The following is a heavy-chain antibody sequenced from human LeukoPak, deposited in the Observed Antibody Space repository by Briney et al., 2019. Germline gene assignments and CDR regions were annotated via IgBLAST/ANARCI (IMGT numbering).Heavy chain of an antibody. CDR3: ARHIELRNSGGY. CDR1: GVSISSHNYY. D-gene: IGHD2-15*01. V-gene: IGHV4-39*01. CDR2: IYYSGTT. Sequence: SETLSLTCTVSGVSISSHNYYWGWIRQPPGKGLEWIGSIYYSGTTYYNPSLKSRVTISIDTSKNQFSLRLSSVTAADTAVYYCARHIELRNSGGYWGQGTLVTVSS. J-gene: IGHJ4*02.